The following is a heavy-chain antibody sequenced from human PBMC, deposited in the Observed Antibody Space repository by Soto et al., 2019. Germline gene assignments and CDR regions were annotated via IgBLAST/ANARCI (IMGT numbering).Heavy chain of an antibody. Sequence: QVQLQESGPGLVKPSQTLSLTCSVSGGSISSGGNYWNWIRQHPGKGLEWIGYIYYSGSTHYNPSLKSRVTISVDTSKNQFSLKLSSVTAADTAVYYCARDPSIADFYGMDVWGQGTTVTVSS. CDR2: IYYSGST. D-gene: IGHD6-13*01. J-gene: IGHJ6*02. V-gene: IGHV4-31*03. CDR3: ARDPSIADFYGMDV. CDR1: GGSISSGGNY.